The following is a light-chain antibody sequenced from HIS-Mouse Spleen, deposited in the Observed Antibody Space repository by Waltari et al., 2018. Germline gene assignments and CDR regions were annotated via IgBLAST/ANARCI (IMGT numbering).Light chain of an antibody. Sequence: QSVLTQPPSASGTPGQRVTISCSGSSSNIGSNTVNWYQQLPGTAPKLLIYSNNKRPSGVPDRFSGSKSGTSASLAISGLQSEYEADYYCAAWDDSLNGNYVFGTGTKVTVL. CDR2: SNN. CDR1: SSNIGSNT. V-gene: IGLV1-44*01. J-gene: IGLJ1*01. CDR3: AAWDDSLNGNYV.